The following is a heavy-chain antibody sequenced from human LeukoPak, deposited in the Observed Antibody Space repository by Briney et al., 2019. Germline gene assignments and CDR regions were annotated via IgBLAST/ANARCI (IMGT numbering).Heavy chain of an antibody. CDR1: GYSISSGYY. Sequence: SETLSLTCSVSGYSISSGYYWAWARPPPGKGLEWIGKIYHGRSTYYNPSLKSRVTISVDTSNNQFSLKLSSVTAADTAVYYCARHEGRDVVATRQPINYWGQGTLVTVSS. J-gene: IGHJ4*02. D-gene: IGHD5-12*01. CDR2: IYHGRST. V-gene: IGHV4-38-2*02. CDR3: ARHEGRDVVATRQPINY.